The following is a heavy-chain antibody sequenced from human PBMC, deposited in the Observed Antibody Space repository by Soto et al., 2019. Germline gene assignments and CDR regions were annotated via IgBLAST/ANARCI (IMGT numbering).Heavy chain of an antibody. V-gene: IGHV5-51*01. CDR2: IYPDDSDT. Sequence: SLKISCKGSGYSFTSYWIGWVRQMPGKGLEWVWIIYPDDSDTRYSPSVQGQVTISADKSISTAYLQWSSLNASDTAMYYCARADYGSGSRNDAFDIWGQGTMVTVSS. CDR3: ARADYGSGSRNDAFDI. CDR1: GYSFTSYW. J-gene: IGHJ3*02. D-gene: IGHD3-10*01.